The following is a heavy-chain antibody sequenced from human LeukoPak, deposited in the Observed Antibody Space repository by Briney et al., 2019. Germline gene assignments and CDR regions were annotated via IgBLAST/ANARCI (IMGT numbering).Heavy chain of an antibody. J-gene: IGHJ4*02. D-gene: IGHD3-10*01. CDR2: ISSSSSYI. CDR1: GFTFSGYT. V-gene: IGHV3-21*01. Sequence: GGSLRLSCAASGFTFSGYTMNWVRQAPGKGLEWVSSISSSSSYIYYADSVKGRFTISRDNAKNSLYLQMNSLRAEDTAVYHCARDRWFGESYFDYWGQGTLVTISS. CDR3: ARDRWFGESYFDY.